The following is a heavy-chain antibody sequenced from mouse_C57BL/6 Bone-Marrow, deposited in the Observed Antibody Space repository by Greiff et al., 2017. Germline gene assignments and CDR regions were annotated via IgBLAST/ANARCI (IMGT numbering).Heavy chain of an antibody. D-gene: IGHD2-4*01. CDR2: ISSGGSYT. CDR1: GFTFSSYG. CDR3: ARDDYDGYFDV. Sequence: DVKLVESGGDLVKPGGSLKLSCAASGFTFSSYGMSWVRQTPDKRLEWVATISSGGSYTYYPDGVTGRFTISRDNAKNTLYLQMSSLKSEDTAMYYCARDDYDGYFDVWGTGTTVTVSS. V-gene: IGHV5-6*02. J-gene: IGHJ1*03.